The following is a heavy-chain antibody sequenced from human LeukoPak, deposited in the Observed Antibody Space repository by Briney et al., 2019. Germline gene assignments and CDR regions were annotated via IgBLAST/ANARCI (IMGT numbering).Heavy chain of an antibody. CDR2: IYDGGGT. CDR1: GFSVSNNY. Sequence: HPGGSLRLSCAASGFSVSNNYMSWVRQAPGKGLEWVSVIYDGGGTYYADSVKGRFTISRDNFKNTVYLQMNSLRAEDTAVYYCAGAFQYGSGSHPYSLWGQGTLVTVSS. V-gene: IGHV3-66*01. J-gene: IGHJ4*02. CDR3: AGAFQYGSGSHPYSL. D-gene: IGHD3-10*01.